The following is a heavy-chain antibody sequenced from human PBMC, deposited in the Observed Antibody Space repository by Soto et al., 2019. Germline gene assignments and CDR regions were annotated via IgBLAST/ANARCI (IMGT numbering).Heavy chain of an antibody. CDR1: GYTFTSYG. CDR2: ISAYNGNT. V-gene: IGHV1-18*04. D-gene: IGHD2-8*01. J-gene: IGHJ6*02. CDR3: ADDVMASTKDYYYGMDV. Sequence: ASVKVSCKASGYTFTSYGISWVRQAPGQGLEWMGWISAYNGNTNYAQKLQGRVTMTPDTSTSTANMEPRSLRSDHTAVYYCADDVMASTKDYYYGMDVWGQGTTVTVSS.